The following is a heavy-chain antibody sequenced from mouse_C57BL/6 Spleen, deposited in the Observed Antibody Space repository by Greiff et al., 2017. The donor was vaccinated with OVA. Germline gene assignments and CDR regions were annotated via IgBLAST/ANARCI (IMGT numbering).Heavy chain of an antibody. CDR1: GYTFTTYP. CDR3: ARSYYGSRGNYFDY. V-gene: IGHV1-47*01. Sequence: QVQLQQSGAELVKPGASVKMSCKASGYTFTTYPIEWMKQNHGKSLEWIGNFHPYNDEHQPNEKFKGKATLTVEKSSSTVYLELSRLTSDDSAVYYCARSYYGSRGNYFDYWGQGTTLTVSS. D-gene: IGHD1-1*01. CDR2: FHPYNDEH. J-gene: IGHJ2*01.